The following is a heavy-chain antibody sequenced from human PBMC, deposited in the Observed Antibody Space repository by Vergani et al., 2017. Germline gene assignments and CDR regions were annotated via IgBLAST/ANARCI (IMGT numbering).Heavy chain of an antibody. J-gene: IGHJ2*01. CDR2: IYPGDSDT. D-gene: IGHD5-24*01. Sequence: EVQLVQSGAEVKKPGESLKISCKGSGYSFTSYRIGWVRQMPGKGLEWMGIIYPGDSDTRYSPSFQGQVTISADKSISTAYLQWSSLKASDTAMYYCARQAPSGWLQTSYWYFDLWGRGTLVTVSS. CDR1: GYSFTSYR. V-gene: IGHV5-51*01. CDR3: ARQAPSGWLQTSYWYFDL.